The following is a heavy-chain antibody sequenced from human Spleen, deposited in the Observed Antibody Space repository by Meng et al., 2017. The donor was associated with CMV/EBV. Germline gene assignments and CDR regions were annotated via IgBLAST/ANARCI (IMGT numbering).Heavy chain of an antibody. CDR2: IYYSGST. CDR1: GGSISSSSYY. J-gene: IGHJ4*02. V-gene: IGHV4-31*02. CDR3: ATMRHYYDNSVSF. D-gene: IGHD3-22*01. Sequence: VSGGSISSSSYYWGWIRQPPGKGLEWIGYIYYSGSTKYNSSLKSRVTISIDLSKNQFSLRLNSVTAADTAVYYCATMRHYYDNSVSFWGQGTLVTVSS.